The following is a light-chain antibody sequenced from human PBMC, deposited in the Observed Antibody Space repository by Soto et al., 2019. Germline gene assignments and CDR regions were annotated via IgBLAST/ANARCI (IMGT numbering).Light chain of an antibody. CDR1: SSDVGGYNY. CDR2: EVS. CDR3: SSYTSSSSVV. Sequence: QSALTQPASVSGSLGQSITISCTGTSSDVGGYNYVSWYQQYPGKAPKVIIYEVSNRPSGVSNRFSGSKSGNTASLTISGLQAEDEADYYCSSYTSSSSVVFGGGTKLTVL. J-gene: IGLJ2*01. V-gene: IGLV2-14*01.